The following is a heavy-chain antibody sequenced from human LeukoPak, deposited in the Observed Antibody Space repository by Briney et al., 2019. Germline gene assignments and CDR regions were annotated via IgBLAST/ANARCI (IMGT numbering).Heavy chain of an antibody. D-gene: IGHD3-22*01. CDR2: ISSSSSYI. Sequence: GGSLRLSCAASGFTFSSYSMNWVRQAPGKGLEWVSSISSSSSYIYYADSVKGRFTISRDNAKNSLYLQMNSLRAEDTAVYYCARDHRYYVSSVSFYYGMDVWGQGTTVTVSS. J-gene: IGHJ6*02. V-gene: IGHV3-21*01. CDR3: ARDHRYYVSSVSFYYGMDV. CDR1: GFTFSSYS.